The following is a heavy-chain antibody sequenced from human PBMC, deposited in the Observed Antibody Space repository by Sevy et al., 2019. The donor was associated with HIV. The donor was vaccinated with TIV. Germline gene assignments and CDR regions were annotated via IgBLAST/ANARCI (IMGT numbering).Heavy chain of an antibody. V-gene: IGHV3-30*09. D-gene: IGHD3-10*01. J-gene: IGHJ4*02. CDR3: AREGQLWFVYYFDN. CDR1: GFTFRNYA. CDR2: ISYDGSNK. Sequence: GGSLRLSCTASGFTFRNYAMNWVRQAPGKGLERVALISYDGSNKYYADSVRGRFAISRDNSKNTLYLQINSLRPEDTAIYYCAREGQLWFVYYFDNWGQGTLVTVSS.